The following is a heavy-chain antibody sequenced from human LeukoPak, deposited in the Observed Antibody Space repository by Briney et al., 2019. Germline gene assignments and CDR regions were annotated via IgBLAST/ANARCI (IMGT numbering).Heavy chain of an antibody. Sequence: HTGGSLRLSCAASGFSFGSHALTWVRQAPGKGLEWVSGISGSGTTTYYADSVKGRFTISRDNSKNTVYLQMNSLRAEDTALYYCAKVIYSNYGYFDYWGQGTLVTVSS. CDR1: GFSFGSHA. V-gene: IGHV3-23*01. D-gene: IGHD4-11*01. J-gene: IGHJ4*02. CDR2: ISGSGTTT. CDR3: AKVIYSNYGYFDY.